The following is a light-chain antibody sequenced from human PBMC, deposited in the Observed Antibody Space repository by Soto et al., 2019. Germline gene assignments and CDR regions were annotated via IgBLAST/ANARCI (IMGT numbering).Light chain of an antibody. CDR1: SSNIGAGYD. J-gene: IGLJ2*01. Sequence: QSVLTQPPSVSGAPGQRVTISCTGSSSNIGAGYDVHWYQQLPGTAPKLLIYGNNNRPSGVPVRFSGSKSGTSASLAITGLQAEDEADYYCHSYDSSLSAVVFGGGTKLTVL. CDR3: HSYDSSLSAVV. CDR2: GNN. V-gene: IGLV1-40*01.